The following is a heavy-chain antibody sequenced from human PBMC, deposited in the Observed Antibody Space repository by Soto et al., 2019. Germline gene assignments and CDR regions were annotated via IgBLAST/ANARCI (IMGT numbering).Heavy chain of an antibody. V-gene: IGHV3-15*01. J-gene: IGHJ3*02. CDR3: TAKNDRDACDI. Sequence: EVQLVESGGGLVKPGGSLRLSCAASGFIFSNAWMSWVRQAPGKGLEWVGRIKNKLDGGTADYAATVNGRLTISREDSKNTPYLQMNSLKTDHTAVYHRTAKNDRDACDIWGQGTTVTVAS. CDR2: IKNKLDGGTA. D-gene: IGHD1-1*01. CDR1: GFIFSNAW.